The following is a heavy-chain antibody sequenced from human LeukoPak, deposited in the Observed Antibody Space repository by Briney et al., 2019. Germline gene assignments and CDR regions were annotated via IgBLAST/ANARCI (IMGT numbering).Heavy chain of an antibody. CDR2: IKQDGSEK. J-gene: IGHJ4*02. CDR1: GFTFSTYW. CDR3: ARGGDYYDIGY. Sequence: GGSLRLSCAASGFTFSTYWMSWVRQAPGKGLEWVANIKQDGSEKYYVDSVKGRFTISRDNAKNTLYLQMNTLRAEDTAVYYCARGGDYYDIGYWGQGTLVTVSS. D-gene: IGHD3-22*01. V-gene: IGHV3-7*01.